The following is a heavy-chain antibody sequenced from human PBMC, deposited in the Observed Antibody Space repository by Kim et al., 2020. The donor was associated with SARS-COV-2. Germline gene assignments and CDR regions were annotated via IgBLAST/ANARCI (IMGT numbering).Heavy chain of an antibody. CDR3: ARDGGSGYLFDY. D-gene: IGHD2-15*01. CDR1: GFTFNSYS. Sequence: GGSLSLSCAASGFTFNSYSMNWVRQAPVKGLEWVSYISSSSNTVYYADSVKGRFTISRDNAKNSLYLQMHSLRVEDTAVYYCARDGGSGYLFDYWGQGSL. J-gene: IGHJ4*02. V-gene: IGHV3-48*04. CDR2: ISSSSNTV.